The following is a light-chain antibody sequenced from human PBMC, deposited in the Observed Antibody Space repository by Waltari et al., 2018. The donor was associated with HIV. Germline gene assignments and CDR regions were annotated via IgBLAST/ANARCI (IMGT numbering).Light chain of an antibody. CDR3: AAWDDNLNGYV. J-gene: IGLJ1*01. CDR1: SSNIGNNA. CDR2: YDD. Sequence: QSVLTQPPSVSEAPRQRVTISCSGSSSNIGNNAVNWYQQVPGKAPKLLIYYDDLLPSGVSDRFSGSKSGTSASLAISGLQSEYEADYYCAAWDDNLNGYVFGTGTKVTVL. V-gene: IGLV1-36*01.